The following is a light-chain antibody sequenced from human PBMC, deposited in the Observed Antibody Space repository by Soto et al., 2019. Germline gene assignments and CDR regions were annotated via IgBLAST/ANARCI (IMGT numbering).Light chain of an antibody. J-gene: IGLJ2*01. CDR1: SSDVGGYNY. Sequence: QSVLTQPASVSGSPGQSITISCTGTSSDVGGYNYVSWYQQHPGKAHKLMIYDVSNRPSGISNRFSGSKSGNTASLTISGLQAEDEADYCCSSYTSISTVVFGGGTKLTVL. V-gene: IGLV2-14*03. CDR3: SSYTSISTVV. CDR2: DVS.